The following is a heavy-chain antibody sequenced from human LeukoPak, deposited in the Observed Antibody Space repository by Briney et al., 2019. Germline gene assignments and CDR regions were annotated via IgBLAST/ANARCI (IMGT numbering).Heavy chain of an antibody. V-gene: IGHV3-21*01. Sequence: GGSLRLSCAASGFTFSSNNMNWVRQAPGKGLEWVSSISSGSTYIYYADSVKGRFTISRDNSKNTLYLQMNSLRAEDTAVYYCARVGVNYYDSSGYYGPGYYFDYWGQEPWSPSPQ. CDR1: GFTFSSNN. J-gene: IGHJ4*01. CDR2: ISSGSTYI. D-gene: IGHD3-22*01. CDR3: ARVGVNYYDSSGYYGPGYYFDY.